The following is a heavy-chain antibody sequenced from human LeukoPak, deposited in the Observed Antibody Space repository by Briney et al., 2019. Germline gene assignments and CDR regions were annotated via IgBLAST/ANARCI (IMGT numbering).Heavy chain of an antibody. J-gene: IGHJ5*02. CDR3: AGSIIVATEENWFDP. CDR2: INHRAST. Sequence: SATLSLTCAVYGGSFSGYNWSWIRPPPGKGLEWIGEINHRASTNYNPSFKSRVTISVDTSKNQFSLKLSSVTAADTAVYYCAGSIIVATEENWFDPWGQGTLVTVSS. CDR1: GGSFSGYN. D-gene: IGHD5-12*01. V-gene: IGHV4-34*01.